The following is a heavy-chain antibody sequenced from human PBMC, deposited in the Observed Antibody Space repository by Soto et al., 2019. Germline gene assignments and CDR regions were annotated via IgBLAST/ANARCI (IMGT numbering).Heavy chain of an antibody. V-gene: IGHV4-31*03. J-gene: IGHJ5*02. CDR2: IYYSGST. D-gene: IGHD2-2*01. CDR3: ASTDCSSTSCQLRGGWFDP. Sequence: PSETLSLTCTVSGGSISSGGYYWSWIRQHPGKGLEWIGYIYYSGSTYYNPSLKSRVTISVDTSKNQFSLKLSSVTAADTAVYYCASTDCSSTSCQLRGGWFDPWGQGTLVTVSS. CDR1: GGSISSGGYY.